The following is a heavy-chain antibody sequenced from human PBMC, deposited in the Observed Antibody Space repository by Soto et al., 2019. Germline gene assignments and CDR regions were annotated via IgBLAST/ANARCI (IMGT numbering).Heavy chain of an antibody. CDR2: INHSGST. V-gene: IGHV4-34*01. CDR1: GGSFSGYY. CDR3: ARRSTGYSYGYGNFEDY. Sequence: SETLSLTCAVYGGSFSGYYWSWIRQPPGKGLEWIGEINHSGSTNYNPSLKSRVTISVDTSKNQFSLKLSSVTAADTAVYYCARRSTGYSYGYGNFEDYWGQGTLVTVSS. J-gene: IGHJ4*02. D-gene: IGHD5-18*01.